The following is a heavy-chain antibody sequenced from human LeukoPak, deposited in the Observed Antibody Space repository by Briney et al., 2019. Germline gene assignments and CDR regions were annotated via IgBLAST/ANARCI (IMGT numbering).Heavy chain of an antibody. CDR3: ARGHCSDGVCATGYYYMDV. Sequence: GGSLRPSCAASGFTFSDHYMDWVRQAPGRGLEWVGRTRNRVNSYTTEYAASVKGRFTISRDDSKNSLYLQMNSLKTEDTAVYYCARGHCSDGVCATGYYYMDVWGKGTTVTVSS. CDR2: TRNRVNSYTT. CDR1: GFTFSDHY. V-gene: IGHV3-72*01. D-gene: IGHD2-8*01. J-gene: IGHJ6*03.